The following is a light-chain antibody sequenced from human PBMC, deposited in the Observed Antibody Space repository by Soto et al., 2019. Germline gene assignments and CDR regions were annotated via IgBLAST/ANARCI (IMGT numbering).Light chain of an antibody. V-gene: IGKV3-20*01. CDR3: QQDGNSLLT. Sequence: IVLTQAPGTLSLSPGERATLACRAIQTVNSTFLAWSHQKPGQAPRILIYGASSRATGIPDRFSGSGSVTDFSLTISRLAPEDFTVYYCQQDGNSLLTFGGGTNVEIE. CDR2: GAS. CDR1: QTVNSTF. J-gene: IGKJ4*01.